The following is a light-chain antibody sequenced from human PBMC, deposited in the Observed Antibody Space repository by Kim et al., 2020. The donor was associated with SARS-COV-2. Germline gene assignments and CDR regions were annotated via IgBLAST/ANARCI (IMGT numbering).Light chain of an antibody. Sequence: VSPGERATLSCRASQSVSSYLAWYQQKPGQAPRLLIYDASNRATGIPARFSGSGSGTDFTLTISSLEPEDFAVYYCQQRSNWPLTFGGGTKVEIK. CDR2: DAS. CDR1: QSVSSY. V-gene: IGKV3-11*01. CDR3: QQRSNWPLT. J-gene: IGKJ4*01.